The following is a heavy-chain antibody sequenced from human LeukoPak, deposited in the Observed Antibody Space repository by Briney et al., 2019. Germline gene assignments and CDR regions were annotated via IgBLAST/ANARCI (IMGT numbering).Heavy chain of an antibody. CDR3: ASGTGGGNPFDY. V-gene: IGHV4-39*07. D-gene: IGHD4-23*01. Sequence: SETLSLTCTVSGGSISSSSYYWGWIRQPPGKGLEWIGSIYYSGSTYYNPSLKSRVTISVGTSKNQFSLKLSSVTAADTAVYYCASGTGGGNPFDYWGQGTLVTVSS. CDR2: IYYSGST. CDR1: GGSISSSSYY. J-gene: IGHJ4*02.